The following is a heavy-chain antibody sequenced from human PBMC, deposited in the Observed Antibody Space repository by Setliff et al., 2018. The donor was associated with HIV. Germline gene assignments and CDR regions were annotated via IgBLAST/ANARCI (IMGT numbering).Heavy chain of an antibody. CDR2: ISAYSGDT. D-gene: IGHD4-17*01. Sequence: ASVKVSCKASGYPFSGYGISWVRQAPGQGLEWMGWISAYSGDTNYAQKFQGRLTMTTDTSTSTAYMELRSLRSDGTAMYYCARPGGSYGDYGWYLRFWGQGTLVTVPQ. V-gene: IGHV1-18*01. CDR3: ARPGGSYGDYGWYLRF. CDR1: GYPFSGYG. J-gene: IGHJ4*02.